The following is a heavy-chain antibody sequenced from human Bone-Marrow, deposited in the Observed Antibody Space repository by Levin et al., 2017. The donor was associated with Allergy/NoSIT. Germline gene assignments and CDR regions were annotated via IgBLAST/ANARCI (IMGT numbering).Heavy chain of an antibody. V-gene: IGHV4-39*07. J-gene: IGHJ5*02. CDR2: VFHTGST. CDR3: AREGGVAANWFDP. D-gene: IGHD6-25*01. CDR1: SGSISSSNSY. Sequence: PSETLSLTCTVSSGSISSSNSYWGWIRQTPGETLEWIGNVFHTGSTNYNPSLKSRVTISVDTSKNQFSLRLNSVTAAATAVYYCAREGGVAANWFDPWGQGTLVTVSS.